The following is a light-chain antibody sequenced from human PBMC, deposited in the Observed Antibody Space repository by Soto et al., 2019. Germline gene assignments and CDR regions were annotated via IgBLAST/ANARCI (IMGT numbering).Light chain of an antibody. J-gene: IGKJ2*01. Sequence: DIQLTQSPSTLSASVGDRVTITCRASQTFNNYLAWYQHKPGTAPKLLIYDASTLESGVPSRFSGSASGTEFTLTITSLQPDDLAMYYCQEYTTYPYTLGQGTKLEF. CDR3: QEYTTYPYT. V-gene: IGKV1-5*01. CDR1: QTFNNY. CDR2: DAS.